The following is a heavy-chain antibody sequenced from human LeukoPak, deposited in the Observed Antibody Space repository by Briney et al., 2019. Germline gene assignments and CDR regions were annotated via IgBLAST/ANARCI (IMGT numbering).Heavy chain of an antibody. J-gene: IGHJ4*02. CDR3: ARGSRDSSGSLPD. D-gene: IGHD3-22*01. CDR2: IYYSGST. V-gene: IGHV4-59*01. Sequence: SETLSLTCTVSGGSISSYYWTWIRQPPGKGLEWIGYIYYSGSTYYNPSLKSRVTISVDTSKNQFSLKLSSVTAADTAVYYCARGSRDSSGSLPDWGQGTLVTVSS. CDR1: GGSISSYY.